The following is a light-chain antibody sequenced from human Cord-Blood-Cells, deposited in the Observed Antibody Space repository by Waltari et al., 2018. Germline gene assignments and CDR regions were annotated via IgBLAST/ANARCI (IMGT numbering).Light chain of an antibody. Sequence: EIVLTQSPATLSLSPGDRATLSCSASQSVRSYLAWYQQKPGQAPRPLIYDASNRATGIPARFSGSGSGTDFTLTISSLEPEDFAVYYCQQRSNWYTFGQGTKLEIK. CDR2: DAS. CDR3: QQRSNWYT. V-gene: IGKV3-11*01. CDR1: QSVRSY. J-gene: IGKJ2*01.